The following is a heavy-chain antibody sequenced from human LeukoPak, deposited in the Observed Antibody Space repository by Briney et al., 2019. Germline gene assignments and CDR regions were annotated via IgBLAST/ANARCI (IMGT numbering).Heavy chain of an antibody. CDR3: TRDNVASSYVNFDY. D-gene: IGHD6-13*01. Sequence: GGSLRLSCAVSGLSFSTSWMHWVRQAPGKGLVWVAQISTDGATAIYADAVQGRFTISRDNGKNTLYLQMNSLRAEDTAVYFCTRDNVASSYVNFDYWGQGTLVTVSS. V-gene: IGHV3-74*01. J-gene: IGHJ4*02. CDR1: GLSFSTSW. CDR2: ISTDGATA.